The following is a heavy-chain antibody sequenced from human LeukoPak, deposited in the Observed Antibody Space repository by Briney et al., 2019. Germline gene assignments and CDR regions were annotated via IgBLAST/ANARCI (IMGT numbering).Heavy chain of an antibody. CDR1: GGTFSSYA. D-gene: IGHD6-13*01. CDR2: IIPIFGTA. CDR3: ACTPSIAAVFDSYWFDP. Sequence: ASVKVSCKASGGTFSSYAISWVRQAPGQGLEWMGGIIPIFGTANYAQKFQGRVTITADESTSTAYMELSSLRSEDTAVYYCACTPSIAAVFDSYWFDPWGQGTLVTVSS. V-gene: IGHV1-69*01. J-gene: IGHJ5*02.